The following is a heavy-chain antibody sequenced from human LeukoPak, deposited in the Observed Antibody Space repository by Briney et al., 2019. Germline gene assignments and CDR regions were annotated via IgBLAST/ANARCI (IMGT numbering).Heavy chain of an antibody. V-gene: IGHV3-21*01. Sequence: PGGSLRLSCEASGFSFSNYNMDWVRQTPGKGLEWISSITTSSSYTFYADSVKGRFTISRDNARNSLYLQMDSLTAEDTAVYYCAKGPVVRGVTVILKTGEKGALDYWGQGTLVTVSS. J-gene: IGHJ4*02. CDR1: GFSFSNYN. CDR3: AKGPVVRGVTVILKTGEKGALDY. D-gene: IGHD3-10*01. CDR2: ITTSSSYT.